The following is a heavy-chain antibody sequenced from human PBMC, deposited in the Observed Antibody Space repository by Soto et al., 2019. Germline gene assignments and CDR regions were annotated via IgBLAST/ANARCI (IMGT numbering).Heavy chain of an antibody. V-gene: IGHV3-7*01. CDR1: GFNFGASW. Sequence: GGSLRLSCAASGFNFGASWMAWVRQAPGKGLEWVADIKQDGSEKNYVDSVKGRVTISRDDAKNSLYLQMNSLRDEDTTVYYYASLALEYCSSTSCYLPWGRETLVTVSS. J-gene: IGHJ5*02. D-gene: IGHD2-2*01. CDR2: IKQDGSEK. CDR3: ASLALEYCSSTSCYLP.